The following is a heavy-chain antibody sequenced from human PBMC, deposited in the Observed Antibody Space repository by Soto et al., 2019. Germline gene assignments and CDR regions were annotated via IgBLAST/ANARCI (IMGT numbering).Heavy chain of an antibody. Sequence: GGSLRLSCAASGFTFDEYGMSWVRQVPGKGPEWVSSFSCSSNSIHYADSVKGRFTISRDNSKKTLYLQMNSLRAEDTAVYYCARDISPYGDYYYGMDVWGQGTTVTVSS. J-gene: IGHJ6*02. CDR2: FSCSSNSI. V-gene: IGHV3-20*04. CDR3: ARDISPYGDYYYGMDV. D-gene: IGHD3-3*02. CDR1: GFTFDEYG.